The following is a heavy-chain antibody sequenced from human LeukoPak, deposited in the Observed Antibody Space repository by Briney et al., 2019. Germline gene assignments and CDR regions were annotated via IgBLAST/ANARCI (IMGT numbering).Heavy chain of an antibody. CDR2: INHSGNT. Sequence: SETLSLTCAVYGGSFNPYYWNWIRQSPGKGLEWIGEINHSGNTNYNPSLKSRVAISVDTSNNQFSLKLISVGAADTAVYSCARGPVSGSHFAWFDSWGQGILVTVSS. CDR3: ARGPVSGSHFAWFDS. J-gene: IGHJ5*01. CDR1: GGSFNPYY. D-gene: IGHD3-10*01. V-gene: IGHV4-34*01.